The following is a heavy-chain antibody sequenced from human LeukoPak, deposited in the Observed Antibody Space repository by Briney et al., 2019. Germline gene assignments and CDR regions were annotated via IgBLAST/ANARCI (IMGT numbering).Heavy chain of an antibody. CDR1: GHTFTGYY. CDR2: INPSGGST. CDR3: ARDGFGESAAAESDWFDP. V-gene: IGHV1-46*01. D-gene: IGHD6-13*01. Sequence: ASVKVSCKASGHTFTGYYMHWVRQAPGQGLEWMGIINPSGGSTSYAQKFQGRVTMTRDTSTSTVYMELSSLRSEDTAVYYCARDGFGESAAAESDWFDPWGQGTLVTVSS. J-gene: IGHJ5*02.